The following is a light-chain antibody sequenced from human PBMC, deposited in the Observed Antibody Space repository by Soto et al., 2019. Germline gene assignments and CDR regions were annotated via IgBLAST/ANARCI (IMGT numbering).Light chain of an antibody. Sequence: EIVMTQSPATLSVSPGERATLSCRASQSVCSNLAWYQQKPGRAPRLLIYGASTRVTGVPARFSGSGSGTEFTLTISSLQSEDFAVYYCQQYNNWPPWAFGQGTKVEIK. CDR2: GAS. CDR1: QSVCSN. V-gene: IGKV3-15*01. J-gene: IGKJ1*01. CDR3: QQYNNWPPWA.